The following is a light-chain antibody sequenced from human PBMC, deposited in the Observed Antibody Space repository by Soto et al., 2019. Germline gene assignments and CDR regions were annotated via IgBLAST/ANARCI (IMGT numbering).Light chain of an antibody. Sequence: QSVLTQPASVSGSPGQSIAISCTGTSSDVGTYNYVSWYQQHPGKVPKVLIYEVTNRPSGISDRFSGSKSGNTASLTISGLQADDEAHYYCASVATSGTVVFGGGTQLTVL. CDR2: EVT. CDR3: ASVATSGTVV. J-gene: IGLJ3*02. CDR1: SSDVGTYNY. V-gene: IGLV2-14*01.